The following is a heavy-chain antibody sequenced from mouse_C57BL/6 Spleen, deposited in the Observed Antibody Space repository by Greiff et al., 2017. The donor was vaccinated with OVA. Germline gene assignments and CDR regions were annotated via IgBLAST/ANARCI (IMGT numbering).Heavy chain of an antibody. CDR3: TFLDY. V-gene: IGHV1-15*01. CDR1: GYTFTDYE. J-gene: IGHJ2*01. CDR2: IDPETGGT. Sequence: VQLKQSGAELVRPGASVTLSCKASGYTFTDYEMHWVKQTPVHGLEWIGAIDPETGGTAYNQKFKGKAILTADQSSSTAYMELRSLTSEDSAVYYCTFLDYWGQGTTLTVSS.